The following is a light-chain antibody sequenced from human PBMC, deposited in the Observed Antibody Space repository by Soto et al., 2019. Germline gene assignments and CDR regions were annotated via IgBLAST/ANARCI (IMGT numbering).Light chain of an antibody. V-gene: IGLV2-8*01. J-gene: IGLJ1*01. CDR1: SSDVGNYDY. CDR2: EVS. CDR3: NSYGGRNNYV. Sequence: QSALTQPPSASGSPGQSVTISCTGTSSDVGNYDYVSWYQQHPGKAPKLIIYEVSYRPSGVPNRFSGSKSGNTASLTVSGLQPEDEADYYCNSYGGRNNYVFGTGTKVTV.